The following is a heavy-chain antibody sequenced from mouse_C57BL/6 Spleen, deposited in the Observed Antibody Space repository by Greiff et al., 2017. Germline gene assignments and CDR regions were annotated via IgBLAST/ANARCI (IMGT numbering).Heavy chain of an antibody. CDR3: ARVGIYYGNFDY. CDR1: GYTFTDYY. Sequence: VQLKQSGPVLVKPGASVKMSCKASGYTFTDYYMNWVKQSHGKSLEWIGVINPYNGGTSYNQKFKGKATLTVDKSSSTAYMELNSLTSEDSAVYYCARVGIYYGNFDYWGQGTTLTVSS. D-gene: IGHD2-1*01. V-gene: IGHV1-19*01. J-gene: IGHJ2*01. CDR2: INPYNGGT.